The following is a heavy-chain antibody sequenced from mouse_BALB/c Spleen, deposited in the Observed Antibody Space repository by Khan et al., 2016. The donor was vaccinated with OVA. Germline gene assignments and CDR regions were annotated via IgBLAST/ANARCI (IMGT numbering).Heavy chain of an antibody. Sequence: LVESGPELKKPGETVKISCKASGYTFTNYGMNWVKQAPGKGLKWMGWINTYTGEPTYADDFKGRFVFSLETSARTAYLQISNLKNEDMTTYFCARIASYWYSDVWGAGTTVTVSS. J-gene: IGHJ1*01. CDR1: GYTFTNYG. V-gene: IGHV9-1*02. CDR3: ARIASYWYSDV. CDR2: INTYTGEP.